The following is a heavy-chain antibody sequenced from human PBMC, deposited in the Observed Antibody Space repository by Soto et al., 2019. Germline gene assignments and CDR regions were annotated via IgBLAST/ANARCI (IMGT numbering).Heavy chain of an antibody. D-gene: IGHD3-3*01. J-gene: IGHJ4*02. V-gene: IGHV3-23*01. CDR1: GFTFSSYW. CDR3: AKDPEIITIFGVVPDY. CDR2: ISGSGGST. Sequence: GGSLRLSCAASGFTFSSYWMHWVRQDPGKGLEWVSAISGSGGSTYYADSVKGRFTISRDNSKNTLYLQMNSLRAEDTAVYYCAKDPEIITIFGVVPDYWGQGTLVTVSS.